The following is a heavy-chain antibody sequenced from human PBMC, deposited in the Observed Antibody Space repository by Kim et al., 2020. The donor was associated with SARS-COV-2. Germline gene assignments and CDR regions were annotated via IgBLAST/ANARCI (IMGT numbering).Heavy chain of an antibody. D-gene: IGHD3-3*01. Sequence: ASVKVSCKASGYTFTGHYMHWVRQAPGQGLEWMGRINPNSGGTNYAQKFQGRVTMTRDTSISTAYMELSRLRSDDTAVYYCARDLPPEVTIFGVIIREYYFDYWGQGTLVTVSS. J-gene: IGHJ4*02. CDR3: ARDLPPEVTIFGVIIREYYFDY. V-gene: IGHV1-2*06. CDR1: GYTFTGHY. CDR2: INPNSGGT.